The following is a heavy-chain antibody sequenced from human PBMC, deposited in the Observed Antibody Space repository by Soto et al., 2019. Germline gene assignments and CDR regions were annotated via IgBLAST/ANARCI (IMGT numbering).Heavy chain of an antibody. J-gene: IGHJ3*02. V-gene: IGHV1-58*02. D-gene: IGHD4-17*01. CDR2: IVVGSGNT. CDR1: GFTFTSSA. Sequence: GASVKVSCKASGFTFTSSAMQWVRQARGQRLEWIGWIVVGSGNTNYAQKFQERVTITRDMSTSTAYMELSSLRSEDTAVYYCAADFCFMTTVTHGAFDIWGQGTMVTVSS. CDR3: AADFCFMTTVTHGAFDI.